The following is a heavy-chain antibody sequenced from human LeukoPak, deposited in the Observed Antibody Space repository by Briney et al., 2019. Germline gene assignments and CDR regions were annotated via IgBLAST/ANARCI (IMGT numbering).Heavy chain of an antibody. CDR2: INQGGSEK. J-gene: IGHJ4*02. D-gene: IGHD5-12*01. Sequence: GGSLRLSCAASGFTFSSLWMTWVRQAPGKGRECVANINQGGSEKYFVDSVKGRFTISRDSAKNSVFLHRNSLTVEDRAVYYCARDGGVSGYDLLDYWGQGTLVTVSS. CDR3: ARDGGVSGYDLLDY. CDR1: GFTFSSLW. V-gene: IGHV3-7*01.